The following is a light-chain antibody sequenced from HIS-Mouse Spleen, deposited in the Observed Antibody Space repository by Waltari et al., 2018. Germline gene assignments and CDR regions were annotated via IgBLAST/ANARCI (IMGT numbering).Light chain of an antibody. CDR3: QVWDSSSDHPDVV. CDR1: NTGSKR. V-gene: IGLV3-21*03. Sequence: SYVLTQPPSVSVAPGKTARITCGGNNTGSKRVHWYQQKPGQAPVLVVYDDSDRPSGNPERFSGSNSGNTATLTISRVEAGDEADYYCQVWDSSSDHPDVVFGGGTKLTVL. J-gene: IGLJ2*01. CDR2: DDS.